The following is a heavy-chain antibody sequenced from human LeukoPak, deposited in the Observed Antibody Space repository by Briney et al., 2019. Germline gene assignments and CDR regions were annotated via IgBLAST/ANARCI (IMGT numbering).Heavy chain of an antibody. CDR1: GGSLSSYY. J-gene: IGHJ4*02. V-gene: IGHV4-39*01. CDR3: ARSVVTLDY. CDR2: IYYSGST. Sequence: PSETLSLTCTVSGGSLSSYYWGWIRQPPGKGLEWIGSIYYSGSTYYNPSLKSRVTISVDTSKNQFSLKLSPVTAADTAVYYCARSVVTLDYWGQGTLVTVSS. D-gene: IGHD4-23*01.